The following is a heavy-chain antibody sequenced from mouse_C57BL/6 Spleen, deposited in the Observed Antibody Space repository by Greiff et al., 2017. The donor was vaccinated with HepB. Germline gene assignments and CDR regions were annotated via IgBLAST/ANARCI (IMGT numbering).Heavy chain of an antibody. CDR3: AREGATSNWYFDV. CDR2: ISYDGSN. J-gene: IGHJ1*03. D-gene: IGHD1-1*01. V-gene: IGHV3-6*01. Sequence: EVKLMESGPGLVKPSQSLSLTCSVTGYSITSGYYWNWIRQFPGNKLEWMGYISYDGSNNYNPSLKNRISITRDTSKNQFFLKLNSVTTEDTATYYCAREGATSNWYFDVWGTGTTVTVSS. CDR1: GYSITSGYY.